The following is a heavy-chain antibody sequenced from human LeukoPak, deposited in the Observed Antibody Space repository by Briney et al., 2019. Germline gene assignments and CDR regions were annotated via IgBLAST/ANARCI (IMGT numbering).Heavy chain of an antibody. J-gene: IGHJ4*02. CDR2: ISYAGSNK. CDR3: AKDGRTGGYDSSGYYPVPFDY. CDR1: GFTFSSYG. Sequence: SGRSLRLSCAASGFTFSSYGMHWVRQAPGKGLEWVAVISYAGSNKYYADCVKGRFTISRDNYKKPLYLQMNSLRAEDTAVYYCAKDGRTGGYDSSGYYPVPFDYWGQGTLVTVSS. V-gene: IGHV3-30*18. D-gene: IGHD3-22*01.